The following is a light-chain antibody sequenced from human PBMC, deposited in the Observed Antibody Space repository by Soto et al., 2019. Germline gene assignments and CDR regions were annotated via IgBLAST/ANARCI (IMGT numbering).Light chain of an antibody. CDR1: QSISSSY. CDR3: QQRKHWPPIT. V-gene: IGKV3D-20*02. Sequence: EIVLTQSPGTLSLSPGERATLSCRASQSISSSYLGWYQQKPGQGPRLLIYGASSRATGIPDRFSGSGSGTVFTLTIDSLEPEDSAVYYCQQRKHWPPITFGQGTRLEIK. J-gene: IGKJ5*01. CDR2: GAS.